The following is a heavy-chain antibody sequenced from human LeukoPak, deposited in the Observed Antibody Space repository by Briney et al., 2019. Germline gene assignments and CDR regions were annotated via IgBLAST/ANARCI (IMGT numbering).Heavy chain of an antibody. Sequence: PSETLSLTCTVSGGSISSYYWSWIRQPAGKGLEWIGRIYTSGSTNYNPSLKSRVTMSVDTSKNQFSLKLSSVTAADTAVYYCARVVGDYVWGSYRFDLSLGDAFDIWGQGTMVTVSS. CDR2: IYTSGST. J-gene: IGHJ3*02. CDR1: GGSISSYY. D-gene: IGHD3-16*02. V-gene: IGHV4-4*07. CDR3: ARVVGDYVWGSYRFDLSLGDAFDI.